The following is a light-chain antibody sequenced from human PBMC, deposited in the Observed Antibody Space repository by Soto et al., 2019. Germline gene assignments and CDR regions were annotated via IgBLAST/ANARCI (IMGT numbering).Light chain of an antibody. CDR2: GNS. Sequence: QSALTQPPSVSGAPGQRVTISCTGSSSNIGAGYDVHWYQQLPGTAPKLLIYGNSNRPSGVPDRFSGSKSGTSASLAITGLQAEDEADYYCQSYDSSLSVVFGGGTQLTV. V-gene: IGLV1-40*01. J-gene: IGLJ2*01. CDR3: QSYDSSLSVV. CDR1: SSNIGAGYD.